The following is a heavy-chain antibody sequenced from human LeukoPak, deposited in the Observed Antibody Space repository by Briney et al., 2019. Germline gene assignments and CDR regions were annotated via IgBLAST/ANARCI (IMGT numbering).Heavy chain of an antibody. V-gene: IGHV1-18*01. CDR1: GYTFTSYG. CDR2: ISAYNGNT. J-gene: IGHJ4*02. CDR3: ARDGFLEWLALIDY. D-gene: IGHD3-3*01. Sequence: GASVKVSCKASGYTFTSYGISWVRQAPGQGLEWMGWISAYNGNTNYAQKLQGRVTMTTDTSTSTAYMELRSLRSDDTAAYYCARDGFLEWLALIDYWGQGTLVTVSS.